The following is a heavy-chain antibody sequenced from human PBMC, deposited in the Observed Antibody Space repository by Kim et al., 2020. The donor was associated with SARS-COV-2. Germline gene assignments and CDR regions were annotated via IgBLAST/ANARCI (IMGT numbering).Heavy chain of an antibody. CDR2: ISYDGSKE. CDR3: AKSPPHPNSEEEADY. Sequence: GGSLRLSCAASGFTFSRYGIHWVRQAPGKGLEWVAVISYDGSKEYYADSVKGRFTISRDNSKDTLFLQMNSVRTEDTAVYYCAKSPPHPNSEEEADYWG. D-gene: IGHD1-1*01. V-gene: IGHV3-30*18. CDR1: GFTFSRYG. J-gene: IGHJ4*01.